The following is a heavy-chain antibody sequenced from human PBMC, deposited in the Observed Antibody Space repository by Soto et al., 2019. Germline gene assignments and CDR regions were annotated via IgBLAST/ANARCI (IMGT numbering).Heavy chain of an antibody. D-gene: IGHD1-1*01. Sequence: GGSLRLSCVASGYSFSTSHMNWVRQAPGKGLEWVSYISSSSSTIYYADSVKGRFTISRDNAKNSLFLQMNSLRDEDTAVYYCARLTTASPGYWGQGTLVTVSS. V-gene: IGHV3-48*02. J-gene: IGHJ4*02. CDR3: ARLTTASPGY. CDR1: GYSFSTSH. CDR2: ISSSSSTI.